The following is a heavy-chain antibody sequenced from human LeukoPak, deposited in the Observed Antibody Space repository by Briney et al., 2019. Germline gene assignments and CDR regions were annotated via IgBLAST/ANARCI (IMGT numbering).Heavy chain of an antibody. J-gene: IGHJ3*01. V-gene: IGHV3-23*01. D-gene: IGHD3-3*01. CDR1: GFTFSSYA. CDR2: ISGSGSGDNT. Sequence: PGGSLRLSCAASGFTFSSYAMNWVRQAPGKGLEWVAAISGSGSGDNTYYADSVKGRFTISRDNSKNTLYLQMNSLRAEDTAVYYCAKIRPSAYDCWGQGTMVTVSS. CDR3: AKIRPSAYDC.